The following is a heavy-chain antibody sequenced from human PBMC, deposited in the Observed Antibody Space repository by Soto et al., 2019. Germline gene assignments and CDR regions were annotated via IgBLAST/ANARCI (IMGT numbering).Heavy chain of an antibody. J-gene: IGHJ6*02. CDR2: VYYTGST. CDR3: ARGGTRDGMDV. D-gene: IGHD2-2*01. Sequence: QVQLQESGPGLVKPSETLPLTCTVSGGSISSGSYYYIWIRQPPGKGLEWIGFVYYTGSTIYNPSLRRRVTISVDTSKSQFALKLIPVTAADTAVYYCARGGTRDGMDVWGQGTTVTVSS. CDR1: GGSISSGSYY. V-gene: IGHV4-61*01.